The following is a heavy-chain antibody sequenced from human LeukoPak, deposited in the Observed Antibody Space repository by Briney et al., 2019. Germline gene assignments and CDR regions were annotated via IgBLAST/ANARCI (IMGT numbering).Heavy chain of an antibody. V-gene: IGHV4-34*01. Sequence: PSETLSLTCAVYGGSFSGYYWSWIRQPPGKGLEWIGEINHSGSTNYNPSLKSRVTISVDTSKNQFSLKLSSVTAADTAVYYCARDGAYYDFWSGYYKSENKNWFDPWGQGTLVTVSS. CDR1: GGSFSGYY. D-gene: IGHD3-3*01. CDR2: INHSGST. CDR3: ARDGAYYDFWSGYYKSENKNWFDP. J-gene: IGHJ5*02.